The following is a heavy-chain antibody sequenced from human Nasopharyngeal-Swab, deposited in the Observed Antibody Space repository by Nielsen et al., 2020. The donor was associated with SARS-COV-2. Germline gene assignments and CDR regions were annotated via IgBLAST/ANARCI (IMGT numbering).Heavy chain of an antibody. V-gene: IGHV3-23*01. CDR2: ISGSGGST. CDR3: AKVPEFSGTKSYYFDH. Sequence: GESLKISCAASGFTFSSYAMSWVRQAPGKGLEWVSAISGSGGSTYYADSVKGRFTISRDNSKNTLYLQMNSLRAEDTAVYYCAKVPEFSGTKSYYFDHWGQGTLVTVSS. D-gene: IGHD1-26*01. CDR1: GFTFSSYA. J-gene: IGHJ4*02.